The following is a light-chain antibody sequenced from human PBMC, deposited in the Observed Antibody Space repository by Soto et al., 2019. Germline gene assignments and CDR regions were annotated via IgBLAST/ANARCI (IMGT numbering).Light chain of an antibody. V-gene: IGLV1-44*01. CDR2: GSN. Sequence: QPVLTQPPSVSATPGQGVTLSCSGGDSNIGSTAVNWYQQVPGTAPKLLIYGSNQRPSGVPDRISGSKSGTSASLAISGLQSEDEADYYCAAWDDDLHVWLFGGGTKLTVL. J-gene: IGLJ2*01. CDR1: DSNIGSTA. CDR3: AAWDDDLHVWL.